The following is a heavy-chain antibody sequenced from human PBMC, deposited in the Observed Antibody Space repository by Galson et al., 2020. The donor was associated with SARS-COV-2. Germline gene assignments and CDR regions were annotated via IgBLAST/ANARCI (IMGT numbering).Heavy chain of an antibody. CDR1: GGSISSGGYY. CDR2: IYYSGST. CDR3: ARARCSSTSGYNYYGMYV. J-gene: IGHJ6*02. D-gene: IGHD2-2*01. V-gene: IGHV4-31*03. Sequence: ETSETLSLTCTVSGGSISSGGYYWSWIRQHPGKGLEWIGYIYYSGSTYYNPSLKSRLTISVDTSKNQFSLKLSSVTAADTAVYYCARARCSSTSGYNYYGMYVWGQGATVTVSS.